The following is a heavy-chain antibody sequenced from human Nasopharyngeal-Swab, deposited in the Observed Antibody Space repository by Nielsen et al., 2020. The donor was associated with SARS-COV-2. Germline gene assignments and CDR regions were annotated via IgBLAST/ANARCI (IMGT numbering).Heavy chain of an antibody. V-gene: IGHV5-10-1*01. D-gene: IGHD5-24*01. Sequence: GESLKISCKGSGYSFTSYWISWVRQMPGKGLEWMGRIDPSDSYTNYSPSFQGHVTISADKSISTAYLQWSSLKASDTAMYYCASGDGYNLTDYYYYYMDVWGKGTTVTVSS. CDR2: IDPSDSYT. CDR1: GYSFTSYW. J-gene: IGHJ6*03. CDR3: ASGDGYNLTDYYYYYMDV.